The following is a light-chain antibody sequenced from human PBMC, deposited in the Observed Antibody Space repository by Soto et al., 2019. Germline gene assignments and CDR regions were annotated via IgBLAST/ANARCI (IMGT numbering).Light chain of an antibody. CDR2: EVT. Sequence: QSVLTQPASVSGYPGQSITISCTGTSSDVGASKYVSWYQQHPGEAPKLILYEVTYRPSGVSNRFSGSKSGNTASLTVSGLQAEDEADYYCSSYAGSNNYVFGTGTKLTVL. J-gene: IGLJ1*01. V-gene: IGLV2-14*01. CDR3: SSYAGSNNYV. CDR1: SSDVGASKY.